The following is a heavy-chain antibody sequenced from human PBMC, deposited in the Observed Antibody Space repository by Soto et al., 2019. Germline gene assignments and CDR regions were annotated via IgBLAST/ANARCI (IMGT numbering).Heavy chain of an antibody. CDR1: GFTFSSYS. CDR2: ISSSSSYI. D-gene: IGHD6-19*01. CDR3: AREGDGAVAGIYFQH. J-gene: IGHJ1*01. V-gene: IGHV3-21*01. Sequence: EVQLVESGGGLVKPGGSLRLSCAASGFTFSSYSMNWVRQAPGKGLEWVSSISSSSSYIYYADSVKGRFTISRDNAKNSLYLQMNRLRAEDTAVYYCAREGDGAVAGIYFQHWGQGTLVTVSS.